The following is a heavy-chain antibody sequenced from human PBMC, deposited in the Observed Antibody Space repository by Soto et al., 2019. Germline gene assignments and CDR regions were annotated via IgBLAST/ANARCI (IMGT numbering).Heavy chain of an antibody. CDR1: GFTFSSYA. V-gene: IGHV3-30-3*01. D-gene: IGHD6-19*01. CDR2: ISYDGSNK. Sequence: QVQLVESGGGVVQPGRSLRLSCAASGFTFSSYAMHWVRQAPGKGLEWVAVISYDGSNKYYADSVKGRFTISRDNSKNTLYLQMNSLRAEDTAVYYCARDLVMVGTEEYYYYGMDVWGQGTTVTVSS. CDR3: ARDLVMVGTEEYYYYGMDV. J-gene: IGHJ6*02.